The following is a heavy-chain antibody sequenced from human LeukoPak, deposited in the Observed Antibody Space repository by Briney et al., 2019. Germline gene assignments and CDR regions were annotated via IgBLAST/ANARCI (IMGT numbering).Heavy chain of an antibody. Sequence: ASVKVSCKASGYIFTGFYVHWVRQAPGQGLEWMGRINPNSGGTHHAQKFQGRVTMSRDMSISTAYMELSSLTSDDTAVYYCARDFGQQRESGMDVWGQGTTVTVSS. CDR2: INPNSGGT. V-gene: IGHV1-2*06. CDR1: GYIFTGFY. D-gene: IGHD6-13*01. CDR3: ARDFGQQRESGMDV. J-gene: IGHJ6*02.